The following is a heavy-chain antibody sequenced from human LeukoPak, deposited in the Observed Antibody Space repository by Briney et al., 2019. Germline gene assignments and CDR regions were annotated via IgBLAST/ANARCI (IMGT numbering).Heavy chain of an antibody. CDR3: AKAPQSELLLIDF. J-gene: IGHJ4*02. CDR1: GFTFSSYG. CDR2: ISYDGSNK. D-gene: IGHD1-7*01. V-gene: IGHV3-30*18. Sequence: GGSLRLSCAASGFTFSSYGIHWVRQAPGKGLEWVAVISYDGSNKYYADSVKGRFTISRDNSKNTLYLQMNSLRAEDTAVYYCAKAPQSELLLIDFWGQGTLVTVSS.